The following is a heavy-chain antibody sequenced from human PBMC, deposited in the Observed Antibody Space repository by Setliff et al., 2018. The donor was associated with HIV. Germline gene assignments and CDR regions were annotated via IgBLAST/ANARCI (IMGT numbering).Heavy chain of an antibody. Sequence: GGSLRLSCVASGITFSSYAMSWVRQAPGKGLEWVSSISPSGSTTYYADSVKGRFTISRDNAKNSLYLQLNSLRAEDTAVYYCATSCSSTSCYCRWGQGTLVTVSS. V-gene: IGHV3-23*01. CDR2: ISPSGSTT. CDR3: ATSCSSTSCYCR. J-gene: IGHJ4*02. CDR1: GITFSSYA. D-gene: IGHD2-2*01.